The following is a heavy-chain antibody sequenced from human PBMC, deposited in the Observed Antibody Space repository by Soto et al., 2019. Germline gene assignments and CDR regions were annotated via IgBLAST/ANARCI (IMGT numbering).Heavy chain of an antibody. Sequence: EVQLLESGGGLVQPGGSLRLSCVASGFTFKNYDMRWVRQAPGKGLEWVSGISGSGAITYYADSVRGRFTISRDNSKNTLDLQLNSLGAEDTAIYYCAKDRPFRRYYEIAGHYNNGGQGTLVTVSS. D-gene: IGHD3-9*01. CDR2: ISGSGAIT. CDR3: AKDRPFRRYYEIAGHYNN. CDR1: GFTFKNYD. J-gene: IGHJ4*02. V-gene: IGHV3-23*01.